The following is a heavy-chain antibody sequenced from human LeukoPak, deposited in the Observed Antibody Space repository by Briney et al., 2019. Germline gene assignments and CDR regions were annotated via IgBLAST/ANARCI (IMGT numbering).Heavy chain of an antibody. Sequence: GRSLRLSCAASGFTFSSYSMNWVRQAPGKGLEWVSSISSSSSYIYYADSLKGRFTISRDNAKNSLYLQMNSLRAEDTAVYYCARAHSSSSYDNDYWGQGTLVTVSS. CDR2: ISSSSSYI. V-gene: IGHV3-21*01. D-gene: IGHD6-6*01. J-gene: IGHJ4*02. CDR1: GFTFSSYS. CDR3: ARAHSSSSYDNDY.